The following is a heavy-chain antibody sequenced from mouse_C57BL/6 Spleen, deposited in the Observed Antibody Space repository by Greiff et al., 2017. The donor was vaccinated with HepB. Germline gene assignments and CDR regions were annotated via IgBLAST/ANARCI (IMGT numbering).Heavy chain of an antibody. CDR2: IWSGGST. Sequence: VQLQESGPGLVQPSQSLSITCTVSGFSLTSYGVHWVRQSPGKGLEWLGVIWSGGSTDYNAAFISRLSISKDNSKSQVFFKMNSLQADDTAIYYCARNYGNYGNYAMDYWGQGTSVTVSS. J-gene: IGHJ4*01. CDR3: ARNYGNYGNYAMDY. D-gene: IGHD2-1*01. V-gene: IGHV2-2*01. CDR1: GFSLTSYG.